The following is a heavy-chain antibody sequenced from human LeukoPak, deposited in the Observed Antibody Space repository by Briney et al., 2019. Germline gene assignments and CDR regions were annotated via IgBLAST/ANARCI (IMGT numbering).Heavy chain of an antibody. CDR1: GYTFSSYD. J-gene: IGHJ4*02. V-gene: IGHV1-8*01. CDR2: MNPNSGNT. D-gene: IGHD3-22*01. CDR3: ARGPSLRYDSSGYYFGY. Sequence: GASVKVSCKASGYTFSSYDVNWVRQATGQGLEWMGWMNPNSGNTGYAQEFQGRVTMTRNTSISTAYMEVSGLRSEDTAVYYCARGPSLRYDSSGYYFGYWGQGTLVTVSS.